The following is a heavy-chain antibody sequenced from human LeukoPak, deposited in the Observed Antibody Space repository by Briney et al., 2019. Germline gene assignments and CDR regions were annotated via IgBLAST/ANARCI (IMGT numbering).Heavy chain of an antibody. J-gene: IGHJ3*02. V-gene: IGHV1-2*02. Sequence: GASVKVSCKASGYTFTGYYMHWVRQAPGQGLEWMGWINPNSGATNYAQKFQGRVTMTRDTSISTAYMELSRLRSDDRAVYYCARGTITGTRGAFDIWGQGTMVTVSS. D-gene: IGHD1-20*01. CDR3: ARGTITGTRGAFDI. CDR2: INPNSGAT. CDR1: GYTFTGYY.